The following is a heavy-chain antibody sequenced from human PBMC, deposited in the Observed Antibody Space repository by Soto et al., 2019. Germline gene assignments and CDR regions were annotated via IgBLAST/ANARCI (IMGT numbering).Heavy chain of an antibody. Sequence: EVQLLESGGGLVQPGGSLRLSCAASGFTFSNYAMSWVRQAPGKGLEWVCSISGSGDTSYYADSVKGRFTISRDNSKNTLYLQLNSLRPEDTAICYCAKDLEGDRLWFGEFAHFDYWGQGTLVTVSS. J-gene: IGHJ4*02. CDR1: GFTFSNYA. CDR3: AKDLEGDRLWFGEFAHFDY. V-gene: IGHV3-23*01. CDR2: ISGSGDTS. D-gene: IGHD3-10*01.